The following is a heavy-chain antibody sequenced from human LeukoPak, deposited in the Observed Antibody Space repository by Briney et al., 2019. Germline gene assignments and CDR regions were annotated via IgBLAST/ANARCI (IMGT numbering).Heavy chain of an antibody. V-gene: IGHV3-33*08. D-gene: IGHD5-18*01. Sequence: PGGSLRLSCAASGFTFSSYGMHWVRQAPGKGLEWVAVIWYDGSNKYYADSVKGRFTISRDNSKNTLYLQMNSLRAEDTAVYYCARDTAMVSMDVWGKGTTVTVSS. J-gene: IGHJ6*04. CDR2: IWYDGSNK. CDR1: GFTFSSYG. CDR3: ARDTAMVSMDV.